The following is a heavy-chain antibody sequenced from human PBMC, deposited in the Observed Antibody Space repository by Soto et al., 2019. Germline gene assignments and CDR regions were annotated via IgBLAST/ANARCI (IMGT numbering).Heavy chain of an antibody. J-gene: IGHJ4*02. D-gene: IGHD3-3*01. CDR1: GGSISSYY. Sequence: PSETLSLTCTVSGGSISSYYWSWIRQPPGKGLEWIGYIYYSGSTNYNPSLKSRVTISVDTSKNQFSLKLSSVTAADTAVYYCARVADYDFWSGYSHFDYWGQGTLVTVSS. CDR2: IYYSGST. CDR3: ARVADYDFWSGYSHFDY. V-gene: IGHV4-59*01.